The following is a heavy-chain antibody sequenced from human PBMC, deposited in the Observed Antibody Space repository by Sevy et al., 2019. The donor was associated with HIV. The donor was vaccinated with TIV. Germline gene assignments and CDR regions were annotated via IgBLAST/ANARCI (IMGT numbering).Heavy chain of an antibody. CDR2: INPNSGRT. CDR3: ARGPRSPYYDSSGYWAFDI. D-gene: IGHD3-22*01. CDR1: GYTFTGYY. V-gene: IGHV1-2*04. Sequence: ASVKVSCKASGYTFTGYYMHWVRQAPGQGLEWMGWINPNSGRTNDAQKFQGWVTMTRDTSISTAYTELSRLRSDDTAVYYCARGPRSPYYDSSGYWAFDIWGQGTMVTVSS. J-gene: IGHJ3*02.